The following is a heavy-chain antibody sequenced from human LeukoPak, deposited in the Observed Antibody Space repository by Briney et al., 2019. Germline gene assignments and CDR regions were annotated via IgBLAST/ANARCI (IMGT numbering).Heavy chain of an antibody. CDR3: ARQQLVGYYYYYMDV. D-gene: IGHD6-13*01. J-gene: IGHJ6*03. CDR1: GYTFTSYG. V-gene: IGHV1-18*01. CDR2: ISAYNGNT. Sequence: GASVKVSCKASGYTFTSYGISWVRQAPGQGLEWMGWISAYNGNTNYAQKFQGRVTITADKSTSTAYMELSSLISEDTAVYYCARQQLVGYYYYYMDVWGKGTTVTVSS.